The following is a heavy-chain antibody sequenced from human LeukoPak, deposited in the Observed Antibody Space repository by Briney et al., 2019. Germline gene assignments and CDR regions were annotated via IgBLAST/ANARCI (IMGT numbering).Heavy chain of an antibody. CDR1: GYTFTSYD. J-gene: IGHJ6*02. D-gene: IGHD5-12*01. CDR2: MNPNSGNT. Sequence: ASVKVSCKASGYTFTSYDINWVRQATGQGLEWMGWMNPNSGNTGYAQKFQGRVTMTRNTSISTAYMELSSLRSEDTAVCYCARGKGATISYYYYGMDVWGQGTTVTVSS. CDR3: ARGKGATISYYYYGMDV. V-gene: IGHV1-8*01.